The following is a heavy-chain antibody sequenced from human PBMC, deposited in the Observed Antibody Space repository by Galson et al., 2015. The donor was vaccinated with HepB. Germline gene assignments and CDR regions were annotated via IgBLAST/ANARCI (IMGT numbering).Heavy chain of an antibody. Sequence: SLRLSCAASGFTFNSYSMDWVRQAPGKGLEWISSITSRSGYRHYADSVTGRFTISRDNAKNSLYLQINSLKADDTAVYYCARGVNRGPYGSGSLDYWGQGTLVTVSS. D-gene: IGHD3-10*01. J-gene: IGHJ4*02. V-gene: IGHV3-21*01. CDR3: ARGVNRGPYGSGSLDY. CDR1: GFTFNSYS. CDR2: ITSRSGYR.